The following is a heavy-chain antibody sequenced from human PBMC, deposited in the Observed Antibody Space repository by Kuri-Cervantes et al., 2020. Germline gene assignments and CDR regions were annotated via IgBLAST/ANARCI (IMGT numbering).Heavy chain of an antibody. CDR1: GGTFSSYA. D-gene: IGHD6-19*01. CDR3: ARVGRAVAGGSDGYYYYGMDV. J-gene: IGHJ6*02. V-gene: IGHV1-69*06. CDR2: IIPIFGTA. Sequence: SVKVSCKASGGTFSSYAISWVRQAPGQGLEWMGGIIPIFGTANYAQKFQGRVTITADKSTSTAYMELSSLRSEDTAVYYCARVGRAVAGGSDGYYYYGMDVWGQGTTVTVSS.